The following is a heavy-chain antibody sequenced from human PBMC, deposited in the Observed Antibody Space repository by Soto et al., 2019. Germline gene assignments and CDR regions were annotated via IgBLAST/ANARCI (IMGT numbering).Heavy chain of an antibody. V-gene: IGHV1-69*13. Sequence: ASVKVSCKASGGTFSSYAISWVRQAPGQGLEWMGGIIPIFGTANYAQKFQGRVTITADESTGTAYMELSSLRSEDTAVYYCARVHRYCTNGVCYGSYYYYGMDVWGQGTTVTVSS. D-gene: IGHD2-8*01. J-gene: IGHJ6*02. CDR3: ARVHRYCTNGVCYGSYYYYGMDV. CDR2: IIPIFGTA. CDR1: GGTFSSYA.